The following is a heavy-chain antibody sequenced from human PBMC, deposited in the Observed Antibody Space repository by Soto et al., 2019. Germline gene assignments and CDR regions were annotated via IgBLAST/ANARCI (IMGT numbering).Heavy chain of an antibody. CDR3: AALGVNFDH. D-gene: IGHD2-8*01. CDR1: GFTFTSSA. CDR2: IGVGSGNR. V-gene: IGHV1-58*01. Sequence: QMQLVQSGPEVKKPGTSVKVSCKASGFTFTSSAVQWVRQARGQRPEWIGWIGVGSGNRHYAQKFQERVTITRDMSTNTAYMELSSLRSEDTAVYYCAALGVNFDHWGQGTLVTVSS. J-gene: IGHJ4*02.